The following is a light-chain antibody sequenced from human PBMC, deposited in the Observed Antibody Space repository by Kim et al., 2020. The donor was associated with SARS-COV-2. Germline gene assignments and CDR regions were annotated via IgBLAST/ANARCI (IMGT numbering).Light chain of an antibody. V-gene: IGLV3-1*01. CDR3: QAWDSSTFYV. Sequence: SPGQTVSITCSGDNLGDKYVSWYQERPGQSPALAIYRDNKRPSGIPERFSGSNSGNTATLTISGTHAMDEADYYCQAWDSSTFYVFGTGTKVTVL. J-gene: IGLJ1*01. CDR2: RDN. CDR1: NLGDKY.